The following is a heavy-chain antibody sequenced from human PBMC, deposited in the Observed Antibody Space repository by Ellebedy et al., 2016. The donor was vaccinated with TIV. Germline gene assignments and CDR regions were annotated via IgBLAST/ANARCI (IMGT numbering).Heavy chain of an antibody. V-gene: IGHV3-23*01. J-gene: IGHJ4*02. CDR2: ISGNGDTT. D-gene: IGHD5-18*01. CDR1: GFIFNFYA. CDR3: AKAPSAAMGPIDY. Sequence: GESLKISCAATGFIFNFYAMTWVRQAPGKGLEWVSAISGNGDTTYYADSVKGRFTISRDNSKNTLYLQMDGPRADDTAAYYCAKAPSAAMGPIDYWGQGTLLAVSS.